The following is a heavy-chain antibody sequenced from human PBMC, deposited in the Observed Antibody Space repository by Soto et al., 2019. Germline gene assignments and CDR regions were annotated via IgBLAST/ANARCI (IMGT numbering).Heavy chain of an antibody. D-gene: IGHD3-3*02. CDR3: AKLAYFSVSSAEPIYH. Sequence: EVQLVQSGAEVKKPGESLRISCWVSGYSFTSYWIAWVRQMPGKGLEWMARIDPSDSYTYYNPSFQGHVTISADKSVNTAYLQWSSLKASDTAIYYCAKLAYFSVSSAEPIYHWGQGTLVTVSA. V-gene: IGHV5-10-1*03. CDR2: IDPSDSYT. CDR1: GYSFTSYW. J-gene: IGHJ4*01.